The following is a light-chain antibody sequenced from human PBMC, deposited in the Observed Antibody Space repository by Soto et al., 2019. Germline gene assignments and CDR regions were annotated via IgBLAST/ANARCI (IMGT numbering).Light chain of an antibody. J-gene: IGKJ4*01. V-gene: IGKV1-9*01. CDR3: QQLNSYPLG. CDR1: QGISSY. CDR2: AAS. Sequence: DIQLTQSPSFLSASVGDRVTITCRASQGISSYLAWSQQKPGKAPKLLIYAASTFQSGVPSRFSGSGSGTEFTLTISSLQPEDFATYYGQQLNSYPLGFGGGTKVEIK.